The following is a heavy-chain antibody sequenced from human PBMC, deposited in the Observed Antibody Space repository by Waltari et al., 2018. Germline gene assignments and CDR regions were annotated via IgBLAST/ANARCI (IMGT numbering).Heavy chain of an antibody. CDR3: ARDRPDSSGYSPSYYYGMDV. Sequence: EVQLVESGGGLVQPGGSLRLSCAASGFTFSSYSMNWVRQAPGKGLEWVSYISSSSSTIYYADSVKGRFTISRDNAKNSLYLQMNSLRAEDTAVYYCARDRPDSSGYSPSYYYGMDVWGQGTTVTVSS. CDR2: ISSSSSTI. D-gene: IGHD3-22*01. J-gene: IGHJ6*02. V-gene: IGHV3-48*01. CDR1: GFTFSSYS.